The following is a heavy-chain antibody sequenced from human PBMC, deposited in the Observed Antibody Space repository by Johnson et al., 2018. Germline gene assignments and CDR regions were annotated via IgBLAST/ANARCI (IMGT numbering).Heavy chain of an antibody. CDR1: GVMFRNYG. D-gene: IGHD6-19*01. Sequence: QVQLVQSGGGVVQPGRSLRLSCAASGVMFRNYGMHWVRQAPGKGLDWVAFISYDGSDEYYADSVTGRFTISRENSKITGNLQRNSLRAEDSAVYFCAKVRYSSGCDYAFHVWGQGTMVTVSS. CDR2: ISYDGSDE. V-gene: IGHV3-30*18. J-gene: IGHJ3*01. CDR3: AKVRYSSGCDYAFHV.